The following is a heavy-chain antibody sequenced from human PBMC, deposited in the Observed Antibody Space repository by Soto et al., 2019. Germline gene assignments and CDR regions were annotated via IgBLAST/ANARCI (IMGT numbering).Heavy chain of an antibody. D-gene: IGHD3-9*01. Sequence: ASVKVSCKASGYTFTSYYINWVRQATGQGLEWMGWMNPNSGNTGYAQKFQGRVTMTRNTSISTAYMELSSLRSEDTAVYYCASLDTYYDILTGAPDAFDIWGQGTMVTVSS. V-gene: IGHV1-8*01. CDR2: MNPNSGNT. CDR3: ASLDTYYDILTGAPDAFDI. J-gene: IGHJ3*02. CDR1: GYTFTSYY.